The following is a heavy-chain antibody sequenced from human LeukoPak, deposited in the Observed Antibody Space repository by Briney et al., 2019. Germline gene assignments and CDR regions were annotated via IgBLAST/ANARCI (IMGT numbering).Heavy chain of an antibody. CDR1: GFTFSSYS. D-gene: IGHD3-22*01. Sequence: GGSLRLSCAASGFTFSSYSMNWVRQAPGKGLEWVSAISGSGGSTYYADSMKGRFTISRDNSKNTLYLQMNSLRAEDTAVYYCAKVFRPSITMIVVVITGFDYWGQGTLVTVSS. J-gene: IGHJ4*02. CDR2: ISGSGGST. V-gene: IGHV3-23*01. CDR3: AKVFRPSITMIVVVITGFDY.